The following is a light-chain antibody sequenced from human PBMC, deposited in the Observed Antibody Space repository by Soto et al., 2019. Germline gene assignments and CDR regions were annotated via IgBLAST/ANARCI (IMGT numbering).Light chain of an antibody. V-gene: IGLV2-14*01. J-gene: IGLJ2*01. CDR2: DVS. CDR3: SSYSSSSTLVV. Sequence: QSVLTQPASVSGSPGQSITISCTGTSSDVGKYNYVSWYQQYPGKAPKLMIYDVSNRPSGVSNRFSGSKSGNTASLTISGLQAEDEADYYCSSYSSSSTLVVFGGGTQLTVL. CDR1: SSDVGKYNY.